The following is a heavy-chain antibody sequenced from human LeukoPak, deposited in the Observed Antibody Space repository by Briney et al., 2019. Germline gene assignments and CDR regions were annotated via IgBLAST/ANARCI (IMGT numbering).Heavy chain of an antibody. Sequence: PSETLSLTCAVYGGSFSGYYWSWIRQPPGKGLEWIGYIYYSGSTNYNPSLKSRVTISVDTSKNQFSLKLSSVTAADTAVYYCARGIGASKNYYWYFDLWGRGTLVTVSS. CDR3: ARGIGASKNYYWYFDL. J-gene: IGHJ2*01. D-gene: IGHD1-26*01. CDR1: GGSFSGYY. V-gene: IGHV4-59*01. CDR2: IYYSGST.